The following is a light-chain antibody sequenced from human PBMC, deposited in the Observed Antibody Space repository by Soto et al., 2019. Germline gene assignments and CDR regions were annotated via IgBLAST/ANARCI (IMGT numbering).Light chain of an antibody. CDR1: SSDVGSYNL. CDR2: EVS. CDR3: CSYAGSSTPYV. Sequence: QSVLTQPASVSGVPGQSITISCTGTSSDVGSYNLVSWYQQHPGKAPKLMIYEVSKRPSGVSNRFSGSKSGNTASLTISGLQAEDEADYYCCSYAGSSTPYVFGTGTKVTVL. V-gene: IGLV2-23*02. J-gene: IGLJ1*01.